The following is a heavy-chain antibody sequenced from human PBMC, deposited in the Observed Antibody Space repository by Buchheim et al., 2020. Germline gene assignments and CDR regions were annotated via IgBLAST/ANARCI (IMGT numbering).Heavy chain of an antibody. CDR2: IYYSGST. CDR1: GGSISTYY. Sequence: QVQLQESGPGLVKPSETLSLTCTVSGGSISTYYWSWIRQPPGKGLEWIGCIYYSGSTNYNPSLKSRATISVDTYKNQFSLNLTSVTAADTALYYCARCSGASCYHPIDYWGQGTL. CDR3: ARCSGASCYHPIDY. J-gene: IGHJ4*02. D-gene: IGHD2-15*01. V-gene: IGHV4-59*01.